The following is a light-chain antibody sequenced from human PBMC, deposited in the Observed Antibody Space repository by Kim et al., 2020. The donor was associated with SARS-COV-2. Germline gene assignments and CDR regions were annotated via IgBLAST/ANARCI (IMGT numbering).Light chain of an antibody. Sequence: QSITISCAGTSSDVGTYNLVSWYQQHPGKAPKLMIYDVSNRPSGVSNRFSGSKSGNTASLTISGLQAEDEADYYCSSYTSSSTLYVFGTGTKVTVL. CDR3: SSYTSSSTLYV. V-gene: IGLV2-14*02. CDR2: DVS. CDR1: SSDVGTYNL. J-gene: IGLJ1*01.